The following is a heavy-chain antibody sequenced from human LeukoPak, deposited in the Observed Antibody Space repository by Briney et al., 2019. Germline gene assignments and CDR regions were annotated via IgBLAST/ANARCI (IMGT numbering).Heavy chain of an antibody. CDR3: TRVRFGELYNY. Sequence: GGSLRLSCAASGFTFSDYYMSWIRQAPGKGLEWVGFIRSKAYGGTTEYAASVKGRFTISRDDSKSIAYLQMNSLKTEDTAVYYCTRVRFGELYNYWGQGTLVTVSS. V-gene: IGHV3-49*03. CDR2: IRSKAYGGTT. CDR1: GFTFSDYY. J-gene: IGHJ4*02. D-gene: IGHD3-10*01.